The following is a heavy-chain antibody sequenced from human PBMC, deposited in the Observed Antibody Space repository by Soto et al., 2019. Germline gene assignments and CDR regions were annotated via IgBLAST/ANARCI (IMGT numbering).Heavy chain of an antibody. V-gene: IGHV3-30-3*01. J-gene: IGHJ6*02. CDR1: GFTFSSYA. D-gene: IGHD6-19*01. Sequence: GGSLRLSCAASGFTFSSYAMHWVRQAPGKGLEWVAVISYDGSNKYYADSVKGRFTISRDNSKNTLYLQMNSLRAEDTAVYYCARDQDNLPWLARPYYYYYGMDVWGQGTTVTVSS. CDR3: ARDQDNLPWLARPYYYYYGMDV. CDR2: ISYDGSNK.